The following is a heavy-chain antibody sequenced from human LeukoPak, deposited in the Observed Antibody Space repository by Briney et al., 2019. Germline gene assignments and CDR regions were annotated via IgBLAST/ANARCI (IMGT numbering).Heavy chain of an antibody. Sequence: GGSLRLSSAASGFTCSRYSMNWVRQAPGKGLEWVASISSSSSYIYYADSVKGRFTISRDNAKNPLYLQMNSLRAEDTAVYYGTSARDQLFDYWGQGTLVTVSS. CDR2: ISSSSSYI. V-gene: IGHV3-21*01. D-gene: IGHD2-2*01. CDR1: GFTCSRYS. J-gene: IGHJ4*02. CDR3: TSARDQLFDY.